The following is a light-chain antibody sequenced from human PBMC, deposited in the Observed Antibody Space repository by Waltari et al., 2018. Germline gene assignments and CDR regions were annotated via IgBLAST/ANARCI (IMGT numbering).Light chain of an antibody. V-gene: IGLV3-27*01. CDR1: ILAKKY. J-gene: IGLJ3*02. CDR2: EDS. Sequence: SYELTQPSSVSVSPGQTAKILCTGDILAKKYARWFQQKPGQAPLLLIYEDSARPSEIPVRFSGSDSVTTVTFTITGAHVDDEADYYCFSAADNNWVFGGGTKLTVL. CDR3: FSAADNNWV.